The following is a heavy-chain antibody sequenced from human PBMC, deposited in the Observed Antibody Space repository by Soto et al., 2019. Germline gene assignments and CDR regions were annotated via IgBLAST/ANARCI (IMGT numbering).Heavy chain of an antibody. V-gene: IGHV1-3*01. CDR1: GYTFTSYA. Sequence: ASVKVSCKASGYTFTSYAMHWVRQAPGQRLEWMGWINAGNGNTKYSQKFQGRVTITRDTSASTTYMELSSLTSDDTAVYYCARAPLGIIVAPDFWGQGTLVTVS. CDR2: INAGNGNT. J-gene: IGHJ4*02. CDR3: ARAPLGIIVAPDF. D-gene: IGHD3-22*01.